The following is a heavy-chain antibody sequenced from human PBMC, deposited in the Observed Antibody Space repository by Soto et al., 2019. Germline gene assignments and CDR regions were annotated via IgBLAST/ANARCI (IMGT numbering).Heavy chain of an antibody. CDR3: AKYYDILTGPSTYYYYYGMDV. CDR2: IIPIFGTA. D-gene: IGHD3-9*01. Sequence: VASVKVSCKASGGTFSSYAISWVRQAPGQGLEWMGGIIPIFGTANYAQKFQGRVTITVDKSTSTAYMELSSLRSEDTAVYYCAKYYDILTGPSTYYYYYGMDVWDQGTTVTVPS. CDR1: GGTFSSYA. J-gene: IGHJ6*02. V-gene: IGHV1-69*06.